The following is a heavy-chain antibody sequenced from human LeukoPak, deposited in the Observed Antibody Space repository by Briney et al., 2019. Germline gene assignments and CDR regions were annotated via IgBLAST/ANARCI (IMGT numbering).Heavy chain of an antibody. CDR3: TTDPGSSWYFFYGRDPDY. Sequence: GGSLRLSCAASGFTFSNAWMSWVRQAPGKGLEWVGRIKSKTDGGTTDYAAPVKGRFTISRDDSKNTLYLQMNSLKTEDTAVYYCTTDPGSSWYFFYGRDPDYWGQGTRVTVSS. J-gene: IGHJ4*02. D-gene: IGHD6-13*01. CDR1: GFTFSNAW. V-gene: IGHV3-15*01. CDR2: IKSKTDGGTT.